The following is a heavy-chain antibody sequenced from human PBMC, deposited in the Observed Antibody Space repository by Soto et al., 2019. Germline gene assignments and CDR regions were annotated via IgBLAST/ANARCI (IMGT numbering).Heavy chain of an antibody. J-gene: IGHJ5*02. CDR1: GGSFSGYY. CDR2: IYHSGST. CDR3: ARTESGTFDP. Sequence: PSETLSLTCAVYGGSFSGYYWSWIRQPPGKGLEWIGYIYHSGSTNYNPSLKSRVTISVDRSKNQFSLKLSSVTAADTAVYYCARTESGTFDPWGQGTLVTVSS. D-gene: IGHD1-7*01. V-gene: IGHV4-34*01.